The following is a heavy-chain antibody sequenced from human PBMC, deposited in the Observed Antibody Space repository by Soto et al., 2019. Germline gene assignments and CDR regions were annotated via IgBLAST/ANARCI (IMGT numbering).Heavy chain of an antibody. Sequence: QVQLQESGPGLVKPSQTLSLTCTVSGGSISSGGYYWSWIRQHPGKGLEWIGYIYSSGSTYYNPSLKSRVTISVDSSKNQFSLKLSSVTAADTAVYYCAIARGCSGGSCYSPMYYFDYWCQGTLVTVSS. D-gene: IGHD2-15*01. J-gene: IGHJ4*02. V-gene: IGHV4-31*03. CDR1: GGSISSGGYY. CDR3: AIARGCSGGSCYSPMYYFDY. CDR2: IYSSGST.